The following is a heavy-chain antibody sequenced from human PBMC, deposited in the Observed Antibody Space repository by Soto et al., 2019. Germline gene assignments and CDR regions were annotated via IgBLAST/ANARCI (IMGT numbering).Heavy chain of an antibody. D-gene: IGHD3-3*02. CDR1: GFTFSDHY. CDR2: IRRKANSYTS. CDR3: TRVKISQYEGSDV. J-gene: IGHJ3*01. Sequence: LRLSCAAYGFTFSDHYMDWVRQAPEKGLEWIGRIRRKANSYTSEYAASVKGRFSISRDDSKNSMYLQMNSLKSEDTAVYYCTRVKISQYEGSDVWGQGTMVTVSS. V-gene: IGHV3-72*01.